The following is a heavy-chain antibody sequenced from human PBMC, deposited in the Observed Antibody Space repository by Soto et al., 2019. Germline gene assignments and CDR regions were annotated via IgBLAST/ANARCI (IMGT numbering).Heavy chain of an antibody. CDR2: IYYSGST. J-gene: IGHJ6*02. Sequence: SETLSLTCTVSGGSISSGGYYWSWIRQHPGKGLEWIGYIYYSGSTYYNPSLKSRVTISVDTSKNQFSLKLSSVTAADTVVYYCARDYTLGGYDYGTRNQDYYYYGMDVWGQGTTVTVSS. D-gene: IGHD5-12*01. CDR1: GGSISSGGYY. V-gene: IGHV4-31*03. CDR3: ARDYTLGGYDYGTRNQDYYYYGMDV.